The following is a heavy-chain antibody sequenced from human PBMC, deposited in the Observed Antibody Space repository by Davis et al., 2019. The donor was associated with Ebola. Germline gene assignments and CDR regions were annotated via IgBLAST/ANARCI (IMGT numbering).Heavy chain of an antibody. V-gene: IGHV4-59*01. D-gene: IGHD4-11*01. J-gene: IGHJ6*02. CDR3: ARALTTVTTVHSSYYYYYGMDV. Sequence: MPSETLSLTCTVSGGSISSYYWSWIRQPPGKGLEWIGYIYYSGSTNYNPSLKSRVTISVDTSKNQFSLKLSSVTAADTAVYYCARALTTVTTVHSSYYYYYGMDVWGQGTTVTVSS. CDR1: GGSISSYY. CDR2: IYYSGST.